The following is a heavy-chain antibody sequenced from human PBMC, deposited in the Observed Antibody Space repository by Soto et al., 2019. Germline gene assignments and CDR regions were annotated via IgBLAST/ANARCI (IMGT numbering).Heavy chain of an antibody. Sequence: SETLSLTCTVSGGSISSSSYYWGWIRQPPGKGLEWIGSIYYSGSTYYNPSLKSRVTLSVDTSKNQFSLKLSSVTAADTAVYYCARHLAADFWSGYARGLGNWFDPWGQGTLVTVSS. V-gene: IGHV4-39*01. CDR2: IYYSGST. CDR3: ARHLAADFWSGYARGLGNWFDP. D-gene: IGHD3-3*01. CDR1: GGSISSSSYY. J-gene: IGHJ5*02.